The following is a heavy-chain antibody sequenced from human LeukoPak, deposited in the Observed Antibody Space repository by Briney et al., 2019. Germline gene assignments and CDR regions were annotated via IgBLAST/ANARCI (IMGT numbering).Heavy chain of an antibody. Sequence: PSETLSRTCTGSSGPITGYHWSWHPQPPRRGLKYMRYVSYSGNTNYNPSLKRRVTISVDTSKNQFSLKLTSLTAADTAIYFCARDRGSNWNDPGLDYWGGRTLVSVSS. CDR2: VSYSGNT. J-gene: IGHJ4*02. D-gene: IGHD1-1*01. V-gene: IGHV4-59*01. CDR1: SGPITGYH. CDR3: ARDRGSNWNDPGLDY.